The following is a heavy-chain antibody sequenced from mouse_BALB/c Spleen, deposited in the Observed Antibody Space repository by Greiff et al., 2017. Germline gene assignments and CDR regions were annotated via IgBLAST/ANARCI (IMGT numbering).Heavy chain of an antibody. V-gene: IGHV3-2*02. CDR1: GYSITSDYA. CDR2: ISHSGST. Sequence: EVQGVESGPGLVKPSQSLSLTCTVTGYSITSDYAWNWIRQFPGNKLEWMGYISHSGSTSYNPSLKSRISITRDTSKNQFFLQLNSVTTEDTATYYCARSGFAYWGQGTLVTVSA. J-gene: IGHJ3*01. CDR3: ARSGFAY.